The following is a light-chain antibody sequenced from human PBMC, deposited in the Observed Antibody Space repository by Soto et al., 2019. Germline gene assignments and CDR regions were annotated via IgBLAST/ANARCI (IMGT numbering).Light chain of an antibody. CDR2: GAS. CDR1: QGIGDT. CDR3: QQYGSSRT. J-gene: IGKJ1*01. V-gene: IGKV3-20*01. Sequence: EVVMRQSPATLSVSPGEGATLSSRASQGIGDTLAWYQHKPGQTPRLLIYGASSRATGIPDRFSGSGSGTDFTLTISRLEPEDFAVYYCQQYGSSRTFGQGTKVDIK.